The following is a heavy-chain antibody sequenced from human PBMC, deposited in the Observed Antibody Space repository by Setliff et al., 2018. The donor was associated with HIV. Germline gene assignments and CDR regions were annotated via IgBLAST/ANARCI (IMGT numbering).Heavy chain of an antibody. CDR1: GGSVNDFY. Sequence: NPSETLSLTCTVSGGSVNDFYCNWIRQPPGKGPEWIGYIHSSGSTIYNPSLKSRITISLDMSKEQFSLELSSATAADTAVYYCATLDHSGGNFLAYWGQGSLVTVSS. CDR3: ATLDHSGGNFLAY. CDR2: IHSSGST. D-gene: IGHD2-21*02. V-gene: IGHV4-4*09. J-gene: IGHJ4*02.